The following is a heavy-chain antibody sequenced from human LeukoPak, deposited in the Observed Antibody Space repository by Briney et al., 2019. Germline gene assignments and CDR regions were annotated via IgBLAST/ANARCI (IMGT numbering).Heavy chain of an antibody. CDR2: ISGSGGST. J-gene: IGHJ2*01. V-gene: IGHV3-23*01. Sequence: GGSLRLSCAASGFTFSSYAMSWVRQAPGKGLEWVSAISGSGGSTYYADSVKGRFTISRDNSKNTLYLQMNSLRAEDTAVYYCAKEDRYCSSTSCYTLSDWYFDLWGRGTLVTVSS. D-gene: IGHD2-2*02. CDR1: GFTFSSYA. CDR3: AKEDRYCSSTSCYTLSDWYFDL.